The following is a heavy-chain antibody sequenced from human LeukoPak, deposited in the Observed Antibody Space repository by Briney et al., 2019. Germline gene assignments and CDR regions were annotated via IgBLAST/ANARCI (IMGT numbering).Heavy chain of an antibody. CDR1: GFTFNKYT. Sequence: PGGSLRLSCAASGFTFNKYTMHWVRQAPGKGLEWVAVVLYDGRLKNNADSVKGRFTISRDNSKNMMYLQMNSLRDEDTALYYCARDNWGGAFDLWGQGKMVTVSS. J-gene: IGHJ3*01. V-gene: IGHV3-30*04. CDR2: VLYDGRLK. CDR3: ARDNWGGAFDL. D-gene: IGHD7-27*01.